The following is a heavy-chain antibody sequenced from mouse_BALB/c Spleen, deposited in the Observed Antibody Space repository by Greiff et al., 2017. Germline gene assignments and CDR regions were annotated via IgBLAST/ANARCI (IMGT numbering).Heavy chain of an antibody. V-gene: IGHV3-6*02. CDR1: GYSITSGYY. J-gene: IGHJ4*01. CDR2: ISYDGSN. CDR3: ASGVSLLLPLSVAMDY. Sequence: EVKLQESGPGLVKPSQSLSLTCSVTGYSITSGYYWNWIRQFPGNKLEWMGYISYDGSNNYNPSLKNRISITRDTSKNQFFLKLNSVTTEDTATYYCASGVSLLLPLSVAMDYWGQGTSVTVSS. D-gene: IGHD2-1*01.